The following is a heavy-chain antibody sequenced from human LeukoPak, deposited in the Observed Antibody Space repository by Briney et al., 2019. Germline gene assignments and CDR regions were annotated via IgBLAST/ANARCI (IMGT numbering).Heavy chain of an antibody. CDR2: ISGSGGST. Sequence: GGSLRLSCAASGLTFSSYAMSWVRQAPGKGLEWVSAISGSGGSTYYADSVKGRFTISRDNSKNTLYLQMNSLRAEDTAVYYCAKGARYYYDSSGYYYGYWGQGTLVTVSS. J-gene: IGHJ4*02. D-gene: IGHD3-22*01. V-gene: IGHV3-23*01. CDR3: AKGARYYYDSSGYYYGY. CDR1: GLTFSSYA.